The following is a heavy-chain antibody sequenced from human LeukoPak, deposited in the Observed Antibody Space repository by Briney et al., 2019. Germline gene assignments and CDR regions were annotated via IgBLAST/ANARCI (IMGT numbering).Heavy chain of an antibody. Sequence: GGSLRLSCAASGFTFSSYAMQWVRQAPGKGLEYVSAISSNGGSTYYANSVKGRFTISRDNSKNTLYLQMGSLRAEDMAVYYCARVAPARVYDYWGQGTLVTVSS. V-gene: IGHV3-64*01. CDR2: ISSNGGST. J-gene: IGHJ4*02. CDR1: GFTFSSYA. D-gene: IGHD2-21*01. CDR3: ARVAPARVYDY.